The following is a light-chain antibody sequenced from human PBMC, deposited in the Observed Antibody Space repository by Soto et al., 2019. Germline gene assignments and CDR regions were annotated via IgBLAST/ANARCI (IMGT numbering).Light chain of an antibody. CDR3: QQYNDWPLS. V-gene: IGKV3-15*01. J-gene: IGKJ4*01. CDR1: QNVRTN. Sequence: EIVMTQSPATLSVSPGDRATLSCRASQNVRTNLAWYHQKPGQAPRLLISDASTRATGIPARFSGSGSGTEFTLTITRLQSEDFAVDYCQQYNDWPLSFGGGTKVEIK. CDR2: DAS.